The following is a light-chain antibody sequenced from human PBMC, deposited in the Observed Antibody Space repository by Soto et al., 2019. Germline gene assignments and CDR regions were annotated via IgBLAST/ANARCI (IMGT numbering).Light chain of an antibody. CDR1: TSNIGSDF. CDR3: VSWDGSLSGWV. V-gene: IGLV1-47*01. Sequence: QSVLTQPPSASGTPGQKVTISCYGTTSNIGSDFLYWFQQFPGTAPILLIYRNNQRPSGVSDRFSGSKSGTSGSLAISGRQYDDAADYYCVSWDGSLSGWVFGGGTKVTVL. J-gene: IGLJ3*02. CDR2: RNN.